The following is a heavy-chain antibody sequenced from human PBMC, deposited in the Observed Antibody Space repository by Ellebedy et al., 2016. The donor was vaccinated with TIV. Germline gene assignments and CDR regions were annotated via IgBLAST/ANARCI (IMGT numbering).Heavy chain of an antibody. D-gene: IGHD1-26*01. J-gene: IGHJ3*02. Sequence: MPSETLSLTCTVSDYSISSGYSWGWIRQPPGKGLEWIGSMYHGGSTYYNPSLMTRVTMSIETSKNQFSLKLSSVTAADTAVYYCAREQWEQGQHGDAFDIWGQGTMVTVSS. CDR3: AREQWEQGQHGDAFDI. V-gene: IGHV4-38-2*02. CDR2: MYHGGST. CDR1: DYSISSGYS.